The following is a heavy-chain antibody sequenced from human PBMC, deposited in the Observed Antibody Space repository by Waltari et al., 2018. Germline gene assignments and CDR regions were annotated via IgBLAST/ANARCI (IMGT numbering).Heavy chain of an antibody. Sequence: QLQLQESGPGLVQPSETLSLTCTVSGGSISSSSYYWGWIPQHPGKGLEWIGSIYYSGSTYYNPSLKSRVTISVDTSKNQFSLKLSSVTAADTAVYYCARDLDSSSTYFDYWGQGTLVTVSS. CDR3: ARDLDSSSTYFDY. J-gene: IGHJ4*02. CDR1: GGSISSSSYY. V-gene: IGHV4-39*07. CDR2: IYYSGST. D-gene: IGHD6-6*01.